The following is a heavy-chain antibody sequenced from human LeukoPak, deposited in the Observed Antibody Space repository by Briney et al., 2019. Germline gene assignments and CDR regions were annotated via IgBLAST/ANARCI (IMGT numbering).Heavy chain of an antibody. V-gene: IGHV4-39*01. CDR1: GGSISGSSYY. J-gene: IGHJ4*02. CDR3: ARHGYYYDSSGPEIDS. D-gene: IGHD3-22*01. CDR2: IYYRGNT. Sequence: SETLSLTCTVSGGSISGSSYYWGWIRQPPGKGLEFIGSIYYRGNTYYNPSLKSRVTISVDTSKNQFSLKLSSVTAADTAVYYCARHGYYYDSSGPEIDSWGQGTLVTVSS.